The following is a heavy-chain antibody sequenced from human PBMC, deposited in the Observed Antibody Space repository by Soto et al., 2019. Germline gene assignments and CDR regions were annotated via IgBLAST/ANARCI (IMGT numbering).Heavy chain of an antibody. CDR1: GYTFTSYG. D-gene: IGHD5-18*01. CDR2: ISAYNGNT. CDR3: ARGRRHSLQRWYPISYGMDV. V-gene: IGHV1-18*01. Sequence: QVQLVQSGAEVKKPGASVKVSCKASGYTFTSYGISWVRQAPGQGLEGMGWISAYNGNTNYAQKLQCRVTMTTDTPTSTAYMELRSLRSDDTAVYYCARGRRHSLQRWYPISYGMDVWGQVTTVTVSS. J-gene: IGHJ6*02.